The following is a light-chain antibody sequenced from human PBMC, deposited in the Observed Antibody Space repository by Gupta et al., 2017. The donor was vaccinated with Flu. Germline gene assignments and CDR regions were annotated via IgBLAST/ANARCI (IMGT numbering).Light chain of an antibody. J-gene: IGKJ1*01. CDR1: QSVSGSY. CDR2: GAS. CDR3: QQYGSSPRT. V-gene: IGKV3-20*01. Sequence: EIELTQSPGTLSLSPGESATLSCRASQSVSGSYLAWYQQKPGQAPRLLIYGASSRATGIPDRFSGSGSGTDFTLTISRLEPEDFAVYYCQQYGSSPRTFGQGTKVEIK.